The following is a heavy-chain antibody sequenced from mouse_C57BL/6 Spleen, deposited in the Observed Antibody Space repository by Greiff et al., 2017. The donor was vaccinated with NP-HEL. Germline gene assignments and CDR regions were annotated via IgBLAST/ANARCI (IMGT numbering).Heavy chain of an antibody. D-gene: IGHD1-1*01. CDR1: GFTFSSYA. CDR2: ISDGGSYT. CDR3: ARERDLLWCFDV. Sequence: EVMLVESGGGLVKPGGSLKFSCAASGFTFSSYAMSWVRQTPEKRLEWVATISDGGSYTYYPDNVKGRFTISRDNAKNNLYLQMSHLKSEDTAMYYCARERDLLWCFDVWGTGTTVTVSS. V-gene: IGHV5-4*01. J-gene: IGHJ1*03.